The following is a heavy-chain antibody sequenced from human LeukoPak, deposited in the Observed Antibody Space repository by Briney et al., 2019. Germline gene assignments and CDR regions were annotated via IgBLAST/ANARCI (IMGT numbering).Heavy chain of an antibody. CDR2: SKRKSDGGAA. V-gene: IGHV3-15*01. CDR1: GFIFTDAW. J-gene: IGHJ3*02. Sequence: PGGSLRLSCVASGFIFTDAWMSWVRQAPGKGLEWVARSKRKSDGGAADYAARVNGRFTISRDDSQNMLYLDMNSLKTEDTAVYYCATVPSMKILTTGAFDIWGPGTGVTVSS. D-gene: IGHD3-9*01. CDR3: ATVPSMKILTTGAFDI.